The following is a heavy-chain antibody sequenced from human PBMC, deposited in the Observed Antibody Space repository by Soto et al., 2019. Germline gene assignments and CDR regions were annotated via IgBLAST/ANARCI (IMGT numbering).Heavy chain of an antibody. V-gene: IGHV1-8*01. J-gene: IGHJ3*02. CDR2: MNPNSGNT. CDR3: ARGATNSFWGSYRYGAFDI. D-gene: IGHD3-16*02. CDR1: GYTFTSYD. Sequence: GASVKVSCKASGYTFTSYDINWVRQATGQGLEWMGWMNPNSGNTGYAQKFQGRVTMTRNTSISTAYMELSSLRSEDTAVYYCARGATNSFWGSYRYGAFDIWGQGTMVTVSS.